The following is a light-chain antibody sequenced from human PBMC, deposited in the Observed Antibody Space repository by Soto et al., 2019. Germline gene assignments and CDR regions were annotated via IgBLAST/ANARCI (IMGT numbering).Light chain of an antibody. Sequence: QSVLTQPASVSGSPGQSITISCTGTSSDIGTYKYVSWVQHHPGKAPKLMISEVNNRPSGVSKRCSGSKSVHTTYLTLCGIQVEDEAEYFCFSFTTTRTDVFRTGTKVTVL. CDR2: EVN. CDR1: SSDIGTYKY. V-gene: IGLV2-14*01. CDR3: FSFTTTRTDV. J-gene: IGLJ1*01.